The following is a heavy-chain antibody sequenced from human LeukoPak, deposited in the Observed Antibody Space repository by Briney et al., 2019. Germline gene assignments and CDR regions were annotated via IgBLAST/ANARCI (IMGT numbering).Heavy chain of an antibody. CDR2: ISGSGGST. J-gene: IGHJ4*02. CDR3: AKEGGAAAGTYY. CDR1: GFTFSSYG. Sequence: HPGGSLRLSCAASGFTFSSYGMSWVRQAPGKGLEGVSAISGSGGSTYYADSVKGRFTISRDNSKNTLYLQMNSLRAEDTAVYYCAKEGGAAAGTYYWGQGTLVTVSS. V-gene: IGHV3-23*01. D-gene: IGHD6-13*01.